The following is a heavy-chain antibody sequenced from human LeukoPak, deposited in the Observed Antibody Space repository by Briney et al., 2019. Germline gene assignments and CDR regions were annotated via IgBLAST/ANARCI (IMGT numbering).Heavy chain of an antibody. CDR3: ARGRPGLASAGIYDF. D-gene: IGHD6-13*01. J-gene: IGHJ4*02. Sequence: ASVKVSCKASGYTLTSSDINGVREATGQGLEWMGWMNPNTDKTGFARNFQGRVTMTKNISISTAYMGVTSLTYEDTAIYYCARGRPGLASAGIYDFWGQGTLITVSS. V-gene: IGHV1-8*01. CDR1: GYTLTSSD. CDR2: MNPNTDKT.